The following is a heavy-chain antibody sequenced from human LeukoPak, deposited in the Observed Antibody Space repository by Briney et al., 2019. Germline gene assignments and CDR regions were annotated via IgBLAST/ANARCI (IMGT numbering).Heavy chain of an antibody. CDR2: IIPILGIA. V-gene: IGHV1-69*04. CDR1: GGTFSSYA. D-gene: IGHD3-22*01. CDR3: ARGAGKYYYDSSGYYYEDY. Sequence: SVKVSCKASGGTFSSYAISWVRQAPGQGLEWMGRIIPILGIANYAQKFQGRVTITADKSTSTAYMELSSLRSEDTAVYYCARGAGKYYYDSSGYYYEDYWGQGTLVTVSS. J-gene: IGHJ4*02.